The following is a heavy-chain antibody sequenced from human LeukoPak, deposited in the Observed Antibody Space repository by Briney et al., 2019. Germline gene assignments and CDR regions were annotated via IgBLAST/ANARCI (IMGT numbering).Heavy chain of an antibody. J-gene: IGHJ4*02. CDR2: IIPIFGTA. D-gene: IGHD6-13*01. Sequence: ASVKVSCKASGYTLTDYYIHWVRQAPGQGLEWMGRIIPIFGTANYAQKFQGRVTITTDESTSTAYMELSSLRSEDTAVYYCASRGLAAADHWGQGTLVTVFS. CDR1: GYTLTDYY. CDR3: ASRGLAAADH. V-gene: IGHV1-69*05.